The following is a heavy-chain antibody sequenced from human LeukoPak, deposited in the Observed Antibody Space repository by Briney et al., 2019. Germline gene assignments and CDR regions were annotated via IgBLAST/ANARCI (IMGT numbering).Heavy chain of an antibody. Sequence: PGGSLRLSCVASGFTFSSYGVHWVRQAPGKGLEWVAVIWYDGSNKYYADSVKGRFTIPRDNSKNTLYLQMNSLRAEDTAVYYCARDPYGSGSYYRVFDYWGQGTLVTVSS. CDR2: IWYDGSNK. V-gene: IGHV3-33*01. CDR1: GFTFSSYG. CDR3: ARDPYGSGSYYRVFDY. D-gene: IGHD3-10*01. J-gene: IGHJ4*02.